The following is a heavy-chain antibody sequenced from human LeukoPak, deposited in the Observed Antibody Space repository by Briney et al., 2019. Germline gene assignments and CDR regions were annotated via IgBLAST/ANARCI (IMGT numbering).Heavy chain of an antibody. D-gene: IGHD2-2*02. V-gene: IGHV4-59*01. CDR2: IYYSGST. CDR3: AXATLGYCSSTSCYNDVYYYYYGMDV. J-gene: IGHJ6*02. Sequence: KPSETLSLTCTVSGGSISSYYWSWIRQPPGKGLEWIGYIYYSGSTNYNPSLKSRVTISVDTSKNQFSLKLSSVTAADAAVYYCAXATLGYCSSTSCYNDVYYYYYGMDVWGQGTTVTVSS. CDR1: GGSISSYY.